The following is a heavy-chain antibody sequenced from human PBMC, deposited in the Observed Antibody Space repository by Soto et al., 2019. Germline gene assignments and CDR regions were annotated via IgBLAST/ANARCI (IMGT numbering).Heavy chain of an antibody. CDR2: ISFDGSTE. Sequence: QVQLVESGGGVVQPGRSLRRSCAASGFTFISYAMHWVRQAPGKGLEWVAVISFDGSTEYYADSVKGRFTISRDNSKYTVYLQMNSLRSEDTAVYYCARSRHGSGSYTHFYYRLDVWGQGTTVTVSS. CDR3: ARSRHGSGSYTHFYYRLDV. J-gene: IGHJ6*02. CDR1: GFTFISYA. D-gene: IGHD3-10*01. V-gene: IGHV3-30-3*01.